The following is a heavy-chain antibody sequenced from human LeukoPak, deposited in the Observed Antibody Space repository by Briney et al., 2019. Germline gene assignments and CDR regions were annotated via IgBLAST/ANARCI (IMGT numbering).Heavy chain of an antibody. D-gene: IGHD2-21*02. J-gene: IGHJ3*02. V-gene: IGHV3-23*01. Sequence: HPGGSLRLSCAASGFNFDTYGMTWVRQAPGRGLEWVSAITGSGATTYYADSVKGRSTISRDKSKNTLYLQMNSLRAEDTAVYYCATHAVVTGVAAFDIWGQGTMVTVSS. CDR1: GFNFDTYG. CDR2: ITGSGATT. CDR3: ATHAVVTGVAAFDI.